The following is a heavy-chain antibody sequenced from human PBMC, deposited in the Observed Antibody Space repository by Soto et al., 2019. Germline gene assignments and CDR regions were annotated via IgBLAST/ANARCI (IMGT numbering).Heavy chain of an antibody. Sequence: SETLSLTCTVGSISTYYWNWIRQPPGKGLEWIGYIYHSGSTYYNPSLKSRVTISVDRSKNQFSLKLSSVTAADTAVYYCAREPGPWGQGTLVTVSS. CDR2: IYHSGST. CDR1: SISTYY. J-gene: IGHJ5*02. CDR3: AREPGP. V-gene: IGHV4-59*12.